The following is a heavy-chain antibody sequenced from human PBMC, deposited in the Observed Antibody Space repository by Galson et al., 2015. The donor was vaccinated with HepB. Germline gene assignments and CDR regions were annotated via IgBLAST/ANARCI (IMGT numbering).Heavy chain of an antibody. J-gene: IGHJ3*02. CDR1: GDSVSSNSDV. CDR3: ARRGDGYNNAFDI. CDR2: IYYRSKWYN. Sequence: CAISGDSVSSNSDVWNWIRQSPSRGLEWLGRIYYRSKWYNDYAASVKSRITINPDTSKNQFSLQLNSVTPEDTAVYYCARRGDGYNNAFDIWGQGTMVTVSS. D-gene: IGHD5-24*01. V-gene: IGHV6-1*01.